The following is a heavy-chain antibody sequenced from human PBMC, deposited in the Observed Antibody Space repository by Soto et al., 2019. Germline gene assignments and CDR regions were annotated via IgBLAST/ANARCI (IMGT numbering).Heavy chain of an antibody. J-gene: IGHJ6*02. V-gene: IGHV1-18*01. CDR2: ISAYNGNT. CDR3: ARDPARSYYYGMDV. Sequence: QVQLVQSGAEVKKPGASVKVSCKASGYTFTSYGISWVRQAPGQGLEWMGWISAYNGNTNYAQKLQGRVTITADKSTSTAYMELSSLRSEDTAVYYCARDPARSYYYGMDVWGQGTTVTVSS. CDR1: GYTFTSYG.